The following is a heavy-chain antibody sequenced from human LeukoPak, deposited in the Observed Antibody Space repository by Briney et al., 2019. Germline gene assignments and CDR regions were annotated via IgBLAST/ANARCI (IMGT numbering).Heavy chain of an antibody. D-gene: IGHD3-3*01. CDR1: GYTFTSYG. CDR2: VSTSNPHT. J-gene: IGHJ5*02. CDR3: ARDRFLWGLGNWFDL. V-gene: IGHV1-18*01. Sequence: GNSVKVSCKTSGYTFTSYGISWVRQAPGQGLEWMGWVSTSNPHTNYAPKFRGRVIMTIDTSTTTAYLEMRSLTSDDTAVYYCARDRFLWGLGNWFDLWGQGTLVTVTS.